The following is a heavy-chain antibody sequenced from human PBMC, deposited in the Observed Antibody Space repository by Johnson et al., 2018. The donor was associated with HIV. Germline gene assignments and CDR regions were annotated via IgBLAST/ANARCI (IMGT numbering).Heavy chain of an antibody. V-gene: IGHV3-20*04. D-gene: IGHD2-8*02. CDR3: TTDLPYCTGGDCYNAFDL. Sequence: VQLVESGGGLVQPGGSLRLSCAASGFTFSSYWMSWVRQAPGKGLEWVSCINWNGGSTGYADSVEGRFTISRDNAKNSLYLQMNSLKTEDTAVYYCTTDLPYCTGGDCYNAFDLWGQGTMVTVSS. J-gene: IGHJ3*01. CDR2: INWNGGST. CDR1: GFTFSSYW.